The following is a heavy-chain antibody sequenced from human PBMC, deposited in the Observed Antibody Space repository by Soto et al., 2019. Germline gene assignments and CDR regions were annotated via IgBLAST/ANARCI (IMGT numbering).Heavy chain of an antibody. CDR2: IYWDDDK. Sequence: ITLKESGPPLVRPTQTLTLTCAFSGFSLTTTRMGVAWIRQPPGKALEWLALIYWDDDKRYSPSLKKRLTVSKDTSTNLVVLTITNISPDDTGTCLCALAGDFVLLGFDRWGPGTLVTLSS. J-gene: IGHJ4*02. CDR1: GFSLTTTRMG. CDR3: ALAGDFVLLGFDR. D-gene: IGHD6-6*01. V-gene: IGHV2-5*02.